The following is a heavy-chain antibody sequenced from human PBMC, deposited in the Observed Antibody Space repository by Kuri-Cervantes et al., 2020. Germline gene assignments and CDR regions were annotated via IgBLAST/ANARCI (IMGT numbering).Heavy chain of an antibody. CDR1: GFIVSSNH. CDR3: ARGLVGSSWYDYFDY. D-gene: IGHD6-13*01. Sequence: GESLKISCAASGFIVSSNHMSWVRQAPGKGLEWVSVLYSGGTTYYADSVKGRFTISRDNSKNTLYLQMNTLSAEDTAVYYCARGLVGSSWYDYFDYWGQGTLVTVSS. V-gene: IGHV3-53*01. CDR2: LYSGGTT. J-gene: IGHJ4*02.